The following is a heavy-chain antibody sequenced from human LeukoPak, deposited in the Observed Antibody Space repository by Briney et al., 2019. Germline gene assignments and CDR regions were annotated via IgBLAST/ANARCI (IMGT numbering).Heavy chain of an antibody. Sequence: GASVKVSCKASGYTFTSYDINWVRQATGQGLEWMGWMNPNSGNTGYAQKFQGRVTMTRNTSISTAYMELSSLRTEDTSVYYCPRDYYDSSGYYYNWFDPWGQGTLVTVSS. CDR2: MNPNSGNT. CDR3: PRDYYDSSGYYYNWFDP. V-gene: IGHV1-8*01. D-gene: IGHD3-22*01. J-gene: IGHJ5*02. CDR1: GYTFTSYD.